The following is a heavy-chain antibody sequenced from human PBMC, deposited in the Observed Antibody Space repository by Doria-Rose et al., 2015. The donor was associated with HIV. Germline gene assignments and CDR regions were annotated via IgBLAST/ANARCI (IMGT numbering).Heavy chain of an antibody. CDR2: ISSSSECI. J-gene: IGHJ4*02. CDR3: ARDPDDTGGYYSD. CDR1: GFAFSSYS. D-gene: IGHD3-22*01. Sequence: VQLRHSGGGLVPPRGSLRLSCAASGFAFSSYSMNWVRQAAGKGLEWVSSISSSSECIYYVDSVQGRFPIARDNAKNSVYLQMNSLINEDTAVYYCARDPDDTGGYYSDWGQGTLVIVSS. V-gene: IGHV3-21*03.